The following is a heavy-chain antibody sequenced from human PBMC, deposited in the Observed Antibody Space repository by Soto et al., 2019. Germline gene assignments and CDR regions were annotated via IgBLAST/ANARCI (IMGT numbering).Heavy chain of an antibody. J-gene: IGHJ6*02. Sequence: SETLSLTCTVSGGSVSSGGSYWSWIRQPPGKGLEWLGYIYYSGSTNYSPSLKSRVTISVDTSKNQFSLKLNSVTAADTAVYYCARDRLTTMGSYSGMDVWGQGTTVTLSS. CDR2: IYYSGST. CDR1: GGSVSSGGSY. D-gene: IGHD5-18*01. V-gene: IGHV4-61*08. CDR3: ARDRLTTMGSYSGMDV.